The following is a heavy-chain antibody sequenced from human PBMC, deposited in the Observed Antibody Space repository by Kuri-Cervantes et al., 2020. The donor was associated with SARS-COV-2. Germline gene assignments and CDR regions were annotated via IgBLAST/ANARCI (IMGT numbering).Heavy chain of an antibody. D-gene: IGHD5/OR15-5a*01. CDR2: VSYDGSNR. V-gene: IGHV3-30*04. J-gene: IGHJ4*02. CDR3: AGDLYETYYFDF. CDR1: GFTFSTYA. Sequence: GGSLRLSCDASGFTFSTYARHWVRQAPGKGLEWVAHVSYDGSNRFYAQSVRGRFNISRDNSKSTLYMQMDSLRGEYTALYYCAGDLYETYYFDFWGQGALVTVSS.